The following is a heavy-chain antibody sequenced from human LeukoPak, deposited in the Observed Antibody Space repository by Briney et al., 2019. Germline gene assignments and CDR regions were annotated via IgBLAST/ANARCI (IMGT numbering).Heavy chain of an antibody. CDR1: SGSISSYY. CDR3: ARDYDY. CDR2: IYYSGST. Sequence: SETLSLTCTVSSGSISSYYWSWIRQPPGKGLEWIGYIYYSGSTNYDPSLKSRVTISVDTSKNQFSLKLSSVTAADTAVYYCARDYDYWGQGTLVTVSS. V-gene: IGHV4-59*01. J-gene: IGHJ4*02.